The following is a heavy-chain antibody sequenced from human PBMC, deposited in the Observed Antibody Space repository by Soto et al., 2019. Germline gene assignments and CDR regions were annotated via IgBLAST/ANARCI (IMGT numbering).Heavy chain of an antibody. CDR3: AKGPYGNNWFDP. CDR1: GFTFSSYA. Sequence: GGSLRLSCAASGFTFSSYAMSWVRQAPGKGMEWVAAISGSGGSTYYADSVKGRFTISRENSKNTLYLQMNSLRAEDAAVYYCAKGPYGNNWFDPWGQGTLVTVSS. J-gene: IGHJ5*02. CDR2: ISGSGGST. D-gene: IGHD4-17*01. V-gene: IGHV3-23*01.